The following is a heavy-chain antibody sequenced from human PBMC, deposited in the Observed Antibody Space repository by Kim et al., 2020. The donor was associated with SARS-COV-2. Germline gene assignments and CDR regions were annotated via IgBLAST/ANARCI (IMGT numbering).Heavy chain of an antibody. V-gene: IGHV4-39*01. Sequence: TYYNPSLKGRVTISVATSKKQFSRRLSSVTAADAAVYYCARHLRNWYFDLWGRGTLVTVSS. CDR2: T. CDR3: ARHLRNWYFDL. J-gene: IGHJ2*01.